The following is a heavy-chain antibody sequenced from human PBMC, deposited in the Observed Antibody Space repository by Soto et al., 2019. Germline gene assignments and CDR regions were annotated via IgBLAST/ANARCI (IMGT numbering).Heavy chain of an antibody. CDR2: INPNSGGT. V-gene: IGHV1-2*04. CDR1: GYTFTGYY. D-gene: IGHD2-21*01. Sequence: GASVKVSCKASGYTFTGYYMHWVRQAPGQGLEWMGWINPNSGGTNYAQKFQGWVTMTRDTSISTAYMELSRLRSDDTAVYYCARDYSPLSGHRDAFDIWGQGTMVTVSS. J-gene: IGHJ3*02. CDR3: ARDYSPLSGHRDAFDI.